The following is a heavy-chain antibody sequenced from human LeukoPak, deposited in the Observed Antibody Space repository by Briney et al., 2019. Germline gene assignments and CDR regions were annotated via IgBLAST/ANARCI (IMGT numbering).Heavy chain of an antibody. CDR2: ISYDGDSS. CDR1: QPIFSTYT. V-gene: IGHV3-30-3*01. CDR3: ARRGLPDV. J-gene: IGHJ6*03. Sequence: GGSLRLSCAASQPIFSTYTMHWVRQAPGKGLEWVATISYDGDSSFCADSVKGRFTISRDNAKNSVYLQMNSLRVEDTAVYYCARRGLPDVWGKGTTVTVSS. D-gene: IGHD2-15*01.